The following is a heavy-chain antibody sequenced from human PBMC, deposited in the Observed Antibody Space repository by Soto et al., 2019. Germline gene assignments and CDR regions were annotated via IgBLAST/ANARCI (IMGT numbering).Heavy chain of an antibody. CDR2: IKQDGSER. Sequence: EVQLVESGGTLVQPGESLRLSCAASGFTISSYWMSWVRQAPGKGLEWVANIKQDGSERYYMGSVNGRFTISRDNAKNSLYLQMSSLTVEDTAVYYCARWDNGYDFGGQGILVTISS. V-gene: IGHV3-7*01. J-gene: IGHJ4*02. D-gene: IGHD5-12*01. CDR1: GFTISSYW. CDR3: ARWDNGYDF.